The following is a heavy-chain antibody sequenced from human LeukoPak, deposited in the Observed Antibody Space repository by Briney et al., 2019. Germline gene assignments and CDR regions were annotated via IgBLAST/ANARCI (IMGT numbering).Heavy chain of an antibody. V-gene: IGHV3-74*01. J-gene: IGHJ5*02. CDR1: GFTFSNYW. Sequence: GGSLRLSCAASGFTFSNYWMHWVRQAPGKGLVWVSRINSDGSGTSYADSVKGRFTISRDNAKNTLSLQMNSLRAEDAAVYYCARVGIVGARGGHWFDPWGQGTLVTVSS. CDR2: INSDGSGT. D-gene: IGHD1-26*01. CDR3: ARVGIVGARGGHWFDP.